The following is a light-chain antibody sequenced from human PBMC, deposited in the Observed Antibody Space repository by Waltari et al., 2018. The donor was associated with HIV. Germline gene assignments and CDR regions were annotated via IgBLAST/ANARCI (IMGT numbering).Light chain of an antibody. CDR3: CSYTGSSTRRPYV. CDR1: SSDAGSYIL. Sequence: QSALTQPASVSGSPGQSITIPCPGPSSDAGSYILVSWYQQHPGKAPKVMIYEGSKRPSGVSNRFSGSKSGNTASLTISGLQAEDEADYYCCSYTGSSTRRPYVFGTGTKVTVL. CDR2: EGS. J-gene: IGLJ1*01. V-gene: IGLV2-23*01.